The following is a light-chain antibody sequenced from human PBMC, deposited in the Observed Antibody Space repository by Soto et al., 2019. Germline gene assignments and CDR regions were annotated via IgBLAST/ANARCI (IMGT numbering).Light chain of an antibody. CDR2: GAS. CDR1: QSVSSSY. Sequence: EIVLTQSPGTLSLSPGERATLSCRASQSVSSSYLAWYQQKPGQAPRLLIYGASSRATGIPDRFSGSGSGTEFTLTISRLGPEDFAVYYCQQYGSSPQYTFGQGTKLEIK. J-gene: IGKJ2*01. V-gene: IGKV3-20*01. CDR3: QQYGSSPQYT.